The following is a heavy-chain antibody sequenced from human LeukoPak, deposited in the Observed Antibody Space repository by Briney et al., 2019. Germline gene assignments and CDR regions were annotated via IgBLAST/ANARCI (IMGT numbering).Heavy chain of an antibody. D-gene: IGHD1-26*01. CDR1: GVSISSTNSY. J-gene: IGHJ4*02. CDR3: ARKREGPTTGIDY. CDR2: IYSSGST. V-gene: IGHV4-39*07. Sequence: SETLSLTCTVSGVSISSTNSYWGWIRQSPRAGLEWIGNIYSSGSTYYNPSLKSRVTISIDTSENQFSLKLTSVTAADTAVYYCARKREGPTTGIDYWGQGPLVTVSS.